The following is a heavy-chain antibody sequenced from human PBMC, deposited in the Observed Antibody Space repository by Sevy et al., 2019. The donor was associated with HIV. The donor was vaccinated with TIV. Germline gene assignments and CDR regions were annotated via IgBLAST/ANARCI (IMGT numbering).Heavy chain of an antibody. J-gene: IGHJ3*02. Sequence: SETLSLTCTVSGGSISSYYWSWIRQPPGKGLEWIGYIYYSGSNNYNPSLKSRVTISVDTSKNQFSLKLSSVTAADTAVYYCATSSTWIQLWLAAFDIWGQGTMVTVSS. CDR2: IYYSGSN. V-gene: IGHV4-59*01. CDR1: GGSISSYY. D-gene: IGHD5-18*01. CDR3: ATSSTWIQLWLAAFDI.